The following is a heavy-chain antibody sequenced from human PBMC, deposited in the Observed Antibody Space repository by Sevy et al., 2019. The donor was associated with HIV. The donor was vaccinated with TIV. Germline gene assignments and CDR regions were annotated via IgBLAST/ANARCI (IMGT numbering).Heavy chain of an antibody. CDR2: INAGNGNT. J-gene: IGHJ4*02. V-gene: IGHV1-3*01. CDR1: GYTFTSYA. CDR3: ARGSQLGPFDY. Sequence: GPSVKVSCKASGYTFTSYAMHWVRQAPGQRLEWMGWINAGNGNTKYSQKFQGRVTITRDTSASTAYMELSSLRSEDTAVYYCARGSQLGPFDYWGQGTLVTVSS. D-gene: IGHD6-6*01.